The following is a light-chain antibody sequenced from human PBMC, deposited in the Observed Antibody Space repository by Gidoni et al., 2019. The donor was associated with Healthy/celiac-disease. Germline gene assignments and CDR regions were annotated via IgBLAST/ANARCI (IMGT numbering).Light chain of an antibody. J-gene: IGKJ3*01. CDR3: QQRSNWPPR. Sequence: EIVLTQSPATLSLSPGESATLSCRASQSVSSYLAWYQQKPGQAPRLLIYDASNRATGIPARFSGSGSGTDFTLTISSLEPEDFAVYYCQQRSNWPPRFGPGTKVDIK. V-gene: IGKV3-11*01. CDR2: DAS. CDR1: QSVSSY.